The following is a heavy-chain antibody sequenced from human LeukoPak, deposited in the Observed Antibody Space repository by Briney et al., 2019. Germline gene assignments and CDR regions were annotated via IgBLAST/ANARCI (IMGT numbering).Heavy chain of an antibody. CDR2: IYTSGST. Sequence: SETLSLTCTVSGGSISSYYWSWIRQPPGKGLEWIGYIYTSGSTNYNPSLKSRVTISVDTSKNQYSLKLSSVTAADTAVYYCARIFGESSPLYYYYYMDVWGKGTTVTVSS. D-gene: IGHD3-10*01. J-gene: IGHJ6*03. CDR1: GGSISSYY. CDR3: ARIFGESSPLYYYYYMDV. V-gene: IGHV4-4*09.